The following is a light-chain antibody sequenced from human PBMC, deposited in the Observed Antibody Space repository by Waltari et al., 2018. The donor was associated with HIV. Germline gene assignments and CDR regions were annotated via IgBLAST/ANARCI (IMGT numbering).Light chain of an antibody. Sequence: SYELTQPPSVSVSPGQTARITCSGDALPKQYAYWYQQKPGQAPVLVIYKDSGRPSWIPERFSGSSSGTTVTLTISGVQAEDEADYYGQSADSSGTPVFGGGTKLTVL. J-gene: IGLJ2*01. CDR3: QSADSSGTPV. CDR2: KDS. V-gene: IGLV3-25*03. CDR1: ALPKQY.